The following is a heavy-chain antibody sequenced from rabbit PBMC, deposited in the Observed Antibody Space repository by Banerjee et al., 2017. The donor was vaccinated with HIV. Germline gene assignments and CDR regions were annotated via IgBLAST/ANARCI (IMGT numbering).Heavy chain of an antibody. J-gene: IGHJ4*01. CDR3: ARDGSGWGANFNL. D-gene: IGHD4-1*01. Sequence: QSLEESGGDLVKPGASLTLTCTASGFTISSSYFMCWVRQAPGKRPEWIACIYNGDGSTYYASWAKGRFTISKTSSTTVDLKMTSLTAADTATYFCARDGSGWGANFNLWGQGTLVTVS. CDR1: GFTISSSYF. V-gene: IGHV1S40*01. CDR2: IYNGDGST.